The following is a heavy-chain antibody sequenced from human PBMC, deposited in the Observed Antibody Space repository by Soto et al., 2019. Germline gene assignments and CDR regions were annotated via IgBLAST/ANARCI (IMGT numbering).Heavy chain of an antibody. J-gene: IGHJ4*02. D-gene: IGHD2-2*01. CDR1: GFTFSSYA. V-gene: IGHV3-23*01. CDR3: AKGPPIVVVPANLDY. Sequence: EVQLLESGGGLVQPGGSLRLSCAASGFTFSSYAMSWVRQAPGKGLEWVSAISGSGGSTYYADSVKGLCTISRDNSKNTVNLQMNSLRAENTAVYYCAKGPPIVVVPANLDYWGQGTLVTVSS. CDR2: ISGSGGST.